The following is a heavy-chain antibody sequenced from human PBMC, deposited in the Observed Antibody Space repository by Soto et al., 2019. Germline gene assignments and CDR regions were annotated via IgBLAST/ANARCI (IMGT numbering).Heavy chain of an antibody. D-gene: IGHD6-6*01. Sequence: GGSLRLSCAASGFTFSSYAMHWVRQAPGKGLEWVAVISYDGSNKYYADSVKGRFTISRDNSKNTLYLQMNSPRAEDTAVYYCARLGLSSSSPGYWGQGTLVTVSS. V-gene: IGHV3-30-3*01. CDR1: GFTFSSYA. CDR3: ARLGLSSSSPGY. CDR2: ISYDGSNK. J-gene: IGHJ4*02.